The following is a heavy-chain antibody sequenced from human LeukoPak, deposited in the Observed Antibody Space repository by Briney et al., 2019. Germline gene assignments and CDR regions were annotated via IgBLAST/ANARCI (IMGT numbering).Heavy chain of an antibody. CDR1: GGSISSSNW. J-gene: IGHJ6*03. CDR2: INHSGST. CDR3: ARGDYYGSGTYYMDV. Sequence: SGTLSLTCAVSGGSISSSNWWSWVRQPPGKGLEWIGEINHSGSTNYNPSLKSRVTISVDTSKNQFSLKLSSVTAADTAVYYCARGDYYGSGTYYMDVWGKGTTVTVSS. V-gene: IGHV4-4*02. D-gene: IGHD3-10*01.